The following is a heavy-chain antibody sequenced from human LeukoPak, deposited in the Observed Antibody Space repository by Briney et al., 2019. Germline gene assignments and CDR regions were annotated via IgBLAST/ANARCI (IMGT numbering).Heavy chain of an antibody. CDR3: AKCTTRNSHYPIDS. CDR1: GFTFSSYA. Sequence: GGSLRLSCAASGFTFSSYAMSWVRQAPGKGLEWVSTISGSGGSTYYADSVKGRFTISRDNSKNTLYLQMNSLRAEDTAVYYCAKCTTRNSHYPIDSWGQGTLVTVSS. D-gene: IGHD4-17*01. CDR2: ISGSGGST. V-gene: IGHV3-23*01. J-gene: IGHJ5*01.